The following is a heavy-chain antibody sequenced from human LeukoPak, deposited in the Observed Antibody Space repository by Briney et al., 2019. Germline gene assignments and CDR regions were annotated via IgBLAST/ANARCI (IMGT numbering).Heavy chain of an antibody. V-gene: IGHV3-11*01. CDR2: ISGSGGDI. CDR1: GFTFSDYY. D-gene: IGHD1-26*01. CDR3: ARDIRAVGVTLYFDY. J-gene: IGHJ4*02. Sequence: GGSLRLSCATSGFTFSDYYMSWVRQAPGKGLEWLSYISGSGGDIHYADSVKGRFTISRDNAKNSLYLQMNSLRAEDTAMYYCARDIRAVGVTLYFDYWGQGILVTVSS.